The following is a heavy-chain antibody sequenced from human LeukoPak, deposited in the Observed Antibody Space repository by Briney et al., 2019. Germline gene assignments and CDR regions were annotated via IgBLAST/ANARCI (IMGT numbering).Heavy chain of an antibody. CDR2: ISGSGGST. J-gene: IGHJ4*02. V-gene: IGHV3-23*01. CDR3: AKVARVLLWFGEGPYYFDY. D-gene: IGHD3-10*01. Sequence: PGGSLRLSCAASGFTFSSYAMSWVRQAPGKGLEWVSAISGSGGSTYYADSVKGRFTISRDNSKNTLYLRMNSLRAEDTAVYYCAKVARVLLWFGEGPYYFDYWGQGALVTVSS. CDR1: GFTFSSYA.